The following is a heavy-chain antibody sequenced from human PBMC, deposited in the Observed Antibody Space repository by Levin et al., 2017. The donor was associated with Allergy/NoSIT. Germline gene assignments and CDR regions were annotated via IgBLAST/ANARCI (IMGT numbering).Heavy chain of an antibody. Sequence: GGSLRLSCAASGFTFSSYGMHWVRQAPGKGLEWVAVIWYDGSNKYYADSVKGRFTISRDNSKNTLYLQMNSLRAEDTAVYYCARDGSVTPGYYYYYMDVWGKGTTVTVSS. V-gene: IGHV3-33*01. D-gene: IGHD4-23*01. J-gene: IGHJ6*03. CDR3: ARDGSVTPGYYYYYMDV. CDR2: IWYDGSNK. CDR1: GFTFSSYG.